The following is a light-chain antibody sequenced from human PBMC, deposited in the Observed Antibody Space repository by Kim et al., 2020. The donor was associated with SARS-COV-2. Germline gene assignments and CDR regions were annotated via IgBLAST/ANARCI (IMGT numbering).Light chain of an antibody. J-gene: IGKJ2*01. CDR3: QQYNSYPDT. CDR1: QSISDW. V-gene: IGKV1-5*03. Sequence: DIQMTQSPSTLSASIGDRVTITCRASQSISDWLAWYQQKPGKAPKLLIYKASNLQSGVPSRFSGSGSGTEFTLTITSLQPDDFATYYCQQYNSYPDTFGQGTKLEI. CDR2: KAS.